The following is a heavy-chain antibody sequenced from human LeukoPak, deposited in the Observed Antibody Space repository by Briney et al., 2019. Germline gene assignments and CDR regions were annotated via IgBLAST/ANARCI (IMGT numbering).Heavy chain of an antibody. CDR3: ARSFQQWLVPEAFDI. CDR1: GYTFTDYY. Sequence: ASVKVSCKASGYTFTDYYMHWVRQAPGQGLEWMGWINPNSGGTNYAQKFQGRVTMTRDTSISTAYMELSRLRSDDTAVYYCARSFQQWLVPEAFDIWGQGTMVTVSS. V-gene: IGHV1-2*02. CDR2: INPNSGGT. J-gene: IGHJ3*02. D-gene: IGHD6-19*01.